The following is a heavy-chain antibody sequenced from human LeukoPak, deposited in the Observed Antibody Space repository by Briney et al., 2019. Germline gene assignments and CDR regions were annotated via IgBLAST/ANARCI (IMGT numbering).Heavy chain of an antibody. D-gene: IGHD5-12*01. CDR2: ISWNSGSI. V-gene: IGHV3-9*01. CDR3: AKQYSGYGYYYFDY. J-gene: IGHJ4*02. CDR1: GFTFSSYA. Sequence: GGSLRLSCAASGFTFSSYAMSWVRQAPGKGLEWVSGISWNSGSIGYADSVKGRFTISRDNAKNSLYLQMNSLRAEDTALYYCAKQYSGYGYYYFDYWGQGTLVTVSS.